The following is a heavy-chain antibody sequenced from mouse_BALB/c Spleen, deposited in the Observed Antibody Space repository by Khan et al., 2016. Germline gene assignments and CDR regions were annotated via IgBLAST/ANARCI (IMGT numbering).Heavy chain of an antibody. CDR3: ASMGGHQVG. CDR1: GYSFTGYY. J-gene: IGHJ2*01. D-gene: IGHD1-1*02. Sequence: VQLQQSGPDLVKPGASVNISCKASGYSFTGYYMHWVKESHGKSLEWIGRVNPNIGGTSYNQKPKVKAILSVYKSSSIAYMELCNLTSSESPVYYCASMGGHQVGWRQGTTLTVSA. CDR2: VNPNIGGT. V-gene: IGHV1-22*01.